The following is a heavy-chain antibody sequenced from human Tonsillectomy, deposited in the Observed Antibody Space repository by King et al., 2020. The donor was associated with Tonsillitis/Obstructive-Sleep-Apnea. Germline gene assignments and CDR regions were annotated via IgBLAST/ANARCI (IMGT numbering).Heavy chain of an antibody. CDR2: INHSGST. D-gene: IGHD3-3*01. V-gene: IGHV4-34*01. CDR1: GGSFSGYY. CDR3: ARGRVFGVVIRGARDYYYMDV. J-gene: IGHJ6*03. Sequence: VQLQQWGAGLLKPSETLSLTCAVYGGSFSGYYWTWIRHPPGKGLEWIGEINHSGSTNYNPSLKSRVTISVDTSKNHFSLKLSSVTAADTAVYYCARGRVFGVVIRGARDYYYMDVWGKGTTVTVSS.